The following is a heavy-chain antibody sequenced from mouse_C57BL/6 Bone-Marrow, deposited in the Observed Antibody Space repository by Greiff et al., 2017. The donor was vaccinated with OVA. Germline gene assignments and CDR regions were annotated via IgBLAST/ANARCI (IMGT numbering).Heavy chain of an antibody. Sequence: QVQLQQSGPGLVAPSQSLSITCTVSGFSLTSYAISWVRQPPGKGLEWLGVIWTGGGTNYNSALKSRLSISKDNSKSQVFLKMNSLQTDDTARYYCARNSPLYYYGSVLFDDWGKGTTLTVSS. J-gene: IGHJ2*01. V-gene: IGHV2-9-1*01. D-gene: IGHD1-1*01. CDR2: IWTGGGT. CDR1: GFSLTSYA. CDR3: ARNSPLYYYGSVLFDD.